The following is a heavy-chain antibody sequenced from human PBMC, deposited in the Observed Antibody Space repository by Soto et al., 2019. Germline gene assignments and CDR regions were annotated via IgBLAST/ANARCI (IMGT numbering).Heavy chain of an antibody. D-gene: IGHD6-6*01. J-gene: IGHJ4*02. Sequence: SETLSLTCTVSGGSISSSSYYWGWIRQPPGKGLEWIGSIYYSGSTYYNPSLRSRVTISVDTSKNQFSLKLSSVTAADTAVYYCASLYAYSSSCDYWGQGTLVTSPQ. V-gene: IGHV4-39*01. CDR1: GGSISSSSYY. CDR3: ASLYAYSSSCDY. CDR2: IYYSGST.